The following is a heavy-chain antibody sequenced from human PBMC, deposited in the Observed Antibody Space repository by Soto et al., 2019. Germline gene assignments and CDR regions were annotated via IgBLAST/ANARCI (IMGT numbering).Heavy chain of an antibody. CDR2: INPILSMS. CDR3: ASSYGSGSRAFYY. D-gene: IGHD3-10*01. J-gene: IGHJ4*02. Sequence: QVQLVQSGAEVKKPGSSVRVSCKASGDTFTFYSINWVRQAPGLGLEWMGRINPILSMSNYAQRFQGRVTITADKSTSTAYMELCIVRSEDTAMYYSASSYGSGSRAFYYWGQGALVTVSS. V-gene: IGHV1-69*02. CDR1: GDTFTFYS.